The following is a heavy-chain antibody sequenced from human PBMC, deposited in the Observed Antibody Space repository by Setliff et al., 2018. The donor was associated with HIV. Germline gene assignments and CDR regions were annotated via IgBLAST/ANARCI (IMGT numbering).Heavy chain of an antibody. V-gene: IGHV4-59*01. D-gene: IGHD1-7*01. CDR2: IYTSGST. CDR1: GGSFSGYY. CDR3: ARATWNSVDY. Sequence: SETLSLTCAAYGGSFSGYYWSWIRQPPGKGLEWIGHIYTSGSTNYNPSLKSRVTISVDTSKKQFSLKLTSVTAADTAVYYCARATWNSVDYWGQGTLVTVPQ. J-gene: IGHJ4*02.